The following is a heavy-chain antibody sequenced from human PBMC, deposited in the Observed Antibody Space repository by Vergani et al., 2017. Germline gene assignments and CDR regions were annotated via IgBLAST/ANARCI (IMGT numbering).Heavy chain of an antibody. Sequence: QVQLVQSGAEVKKPGSSVKVSCKASGGTFSSYTISWVRQAPGQGLEWMGRIIPILGIANYAQKFQGRVTITADKSTSTAYMELSSLRSEDTAVYYCARDRDIVVVPAAIPTNYYYYGMDVGGQGTTVTVSS. CDR2: IIPILGIA. J-gene: IGHJ6*02. CDR1: GGTFSSYT. V-gene: IGHV1-69*08. CDR3: ARDRDIVVVPAAIPTNYYYYGMDV. D-gene: IGHD2-2*02.